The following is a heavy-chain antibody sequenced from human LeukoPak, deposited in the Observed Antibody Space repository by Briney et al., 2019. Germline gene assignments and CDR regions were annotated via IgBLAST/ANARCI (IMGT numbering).Heavy chain of an antibody. J-gene: IGHJ4*02. D-gene: IGHD3-9*01. CDR3: ARDPLYYDILTGYYTDHPFDY. CDR2: ISGYNGNT. CDR1: GYTFTGYY. Sequence: ASVKVSCKASGYTFTGYYMHWVRQAPGQGLEWMGWISGYNGNTNYAQKLQGRVTMTTDTSTSTAYMELRSLRSDDTAVYYCARDPLYYDILTGYYTDHPFDYWGQGTLVTVSS. V-gene: IGHV1-18*04.